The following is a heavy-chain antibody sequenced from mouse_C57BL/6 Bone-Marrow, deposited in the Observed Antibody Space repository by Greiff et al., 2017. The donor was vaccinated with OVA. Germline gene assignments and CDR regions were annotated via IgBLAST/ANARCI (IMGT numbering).Heavy chain of an antibody. Sequence: DAGGGLVQPKGSLKLSCAASGFTFNTYAMHWVRQAPGKGLEWVARIRSKSSNYATYYADSVKDRFTISRDDSQSMLYLQMNNLKTEDTAMYYCVRGSYYDYGYAMDYWGQGTSVTVTS. J-gene: IGHJ4*01. CDR2: IRSKSSNYAT. CDR3: VRGSYYDYGYAMDY. V-gene: IGHV10-3*01. CDR1: GFTFNTYA. D-gene: IGHD2-4*01.